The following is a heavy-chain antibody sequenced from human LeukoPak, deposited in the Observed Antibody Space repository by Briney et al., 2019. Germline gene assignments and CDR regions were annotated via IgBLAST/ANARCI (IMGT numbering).Heavy chain of an antibody. CDR1: GGTFSSYA. J-gene: IGHJ4*02. Sequence: PVKVSCKASGGTFSSYAISWVRQAPGQGLEWMGRIIPILGIANYAQKFQGRVTITADKSTSTAYMELSSLRSEDTAVYYCARDRPYDYGDYGGEDSYYFDYWGQGTLVTVSS. V-gene: IGHV1-69*04. CDR2: IIPILGIA. CDR3: ARDRPYDYGDYGGEDSYYFDY. D-gene: IGHD4-17*01.